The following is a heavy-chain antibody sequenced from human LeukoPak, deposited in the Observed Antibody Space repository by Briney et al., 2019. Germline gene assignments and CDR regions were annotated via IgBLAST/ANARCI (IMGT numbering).Heavy chain of an antibody. D-gene: IGHD3-10*01. J-gene: IGHJ4*02. CDR2: ISGSGVST. Sequence: PGGSLRLSCAASGFTFSSYAMSWVRQAPGNGLEWVSSISGSGVSTFYADSVKGRLTISRDNSKNTLYLQVNSLRAEDTAVYYCANIPDQVTMVRGVIIDTDYWGQGTLVTVSS. V-gene: IGHV3-23*01. CDR1: GFTFSSYA. CDR3: ANIPDQVTMVRGVIIDTDY.